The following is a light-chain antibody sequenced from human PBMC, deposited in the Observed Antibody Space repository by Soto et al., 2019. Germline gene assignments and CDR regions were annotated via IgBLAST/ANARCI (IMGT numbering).Light chain of an antibody. J-gene: IGLJ1*01. CDR3: SSYTRSSTRV. V-gene: IGLV2-14*01. CDR2: DVS. Sequence: QSALTQPASVSGSPGQSITISCTGTSSDVGGYDSVSWYQQHPGKAPKLMIYDVSSRPSGVSNRFSGSKSGNTASLTISGLQAEDEADYYCSSYTRSSTRVFGTGTKVTVL. CDR1: SSDVGGYDS.